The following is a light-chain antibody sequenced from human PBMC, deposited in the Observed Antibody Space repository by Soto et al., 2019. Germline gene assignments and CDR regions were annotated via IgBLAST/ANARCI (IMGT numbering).Light chain of an antibody. CDR1: QSISSY. Sequence: DIQTTQSPSSLSASVGDGVTITCRASQSISSYVSWYQQKPGKAPKLLIYAASRLQSGVPSRFSGSRSGTDFTLTISSLQPEDFATYYCQQSYSRVTFGQGTKVDIK. V-gene: IGKV1-39*01. CDR3: QQSYSRVT. J-gene: IGKJ1*01. CDR2: AAS.